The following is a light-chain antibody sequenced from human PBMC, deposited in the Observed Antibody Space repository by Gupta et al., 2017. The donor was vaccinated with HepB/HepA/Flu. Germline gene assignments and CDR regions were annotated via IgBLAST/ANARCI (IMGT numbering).Light chain of an antibody. CDR2: YNN. J-gene: IGLJ3*02. Sequence: QSVLTQPPSASGTPGQRVTISCSGSSSNIGSNTVHWYRQLPGTAPKLLIYYNNQRPSGVPDRFSGSKSGTSASLAISGLQSEDEADYYCAAWDDSLSGWVFGGGTELTVL. V-gene: IGLV1-44*01. CDR3: AAWDDSLSGWV. CDR1: SSNIGSNT.